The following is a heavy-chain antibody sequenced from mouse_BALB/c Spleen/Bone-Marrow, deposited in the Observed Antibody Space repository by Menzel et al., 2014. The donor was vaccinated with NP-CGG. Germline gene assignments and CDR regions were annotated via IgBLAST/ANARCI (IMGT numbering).Heavy chain of an antibody. D-gene: IGHD3-2*01. CDR1: GYAFTGYL. Sequence: QVQLQQSGAELVRPGTSVKVSCKASGYAFTGYLIEWIKQRPGQGLEWIGVINPGSGGANYNEKFKGKATLTADESSSIAYMQISSLTSDDSAVYFCARGWTARTPSYWGQGTALTVSS. J-gene: IGHJ2*01. CDR2: INPGSGGA. V-gene: IGHV1-54*01. CDR3: ARGWTARTPSY.